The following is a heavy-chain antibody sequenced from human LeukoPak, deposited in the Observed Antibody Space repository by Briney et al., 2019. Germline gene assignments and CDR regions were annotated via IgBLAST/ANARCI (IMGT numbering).Heavy chain of an antibody. CDR1: GYTFSYYT. Sequence: ASVKVSCKASGYTFSYYTLNWVRQAPGQRLEWMGWINAGNGNTKYSQKFQGRVTITRDTSASTAYMELSSLRSEDTAIHYCARRGAPDAFDIWGQGTMVTVSS. J-gene: IGHJ3*02. D-gene: IGHD4/OR15-4a*01. CDR2: INAGNGNT. V-gene: IGHV1-3*01. CDR3: ARRGAPDAFDI.